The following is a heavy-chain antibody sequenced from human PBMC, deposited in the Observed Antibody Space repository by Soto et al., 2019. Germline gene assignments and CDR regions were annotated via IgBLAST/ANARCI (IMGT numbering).Heavy chain of an antibody. CDR2: IYYSGST. D-gene: IGHD3-3*01. CDR1: GGSISSYY. J-gene: IGHJ5*02. V-gene: IGHV4-59*01. CDR3: ARDTYDFWSGYYGNWFDP. Sequence: SETLSLTCTVSGGSISSYYWSWIRQPPGKGLEWIGYIYYSGSTNYNPSLKSRVTISVDTSKNQFSLKLSSVTAADTAVYYCARDTYDFWSGYYGNWFDPWGQGTLVTVS.